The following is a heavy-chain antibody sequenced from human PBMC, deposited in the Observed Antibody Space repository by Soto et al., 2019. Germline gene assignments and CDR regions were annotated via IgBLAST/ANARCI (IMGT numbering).Heavy chain of an antibody. CDR3: ARAPFYDYVWGSYRYMGYFDY. CDR2: IHYSGST. J-gene: IGHJ4*02. CDR1: GGSISGYY. V-gene: IGHV4-59*12. Sequence: SETLSLTCSVSGGSISGYYWSWIRQPPGKGLEWIGYIHYSGSTNYNPSLKSRVTISVDTSKNQFSLKLSSVTAADTAVYYCARAPFYDYVWGSYRYMGYFDYWGQGTLVTVSS. D-gene: IGHD3-16*02.